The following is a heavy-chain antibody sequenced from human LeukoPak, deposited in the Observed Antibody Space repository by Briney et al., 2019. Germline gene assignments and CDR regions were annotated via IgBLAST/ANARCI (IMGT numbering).Heavy chain of an antibody. CDR3: ARDARIVAVPAAHHGMDV. CDR1: GFTFSDYY. V-gene: IGHV3-11*01. J-gene: IGHJ6*02. Sequence: GGSLRLSCAASGFTFSDYYMSWIRQAPGKGLEWVSCISSSGSTIYYADSVNGRFTISKDSAKNSLYLPMTGMTAEDTAVYFCARDARIVAVPAAHHGMDVLRQGTTVTVSS. CDR2: ISSSGSTI. D-gene: IGHD2-2*01.